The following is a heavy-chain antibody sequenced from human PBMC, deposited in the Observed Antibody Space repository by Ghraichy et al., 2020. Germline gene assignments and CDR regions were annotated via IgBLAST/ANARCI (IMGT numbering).Heavy chain of an antibody. CDR2: IDVRSGNA. V-gene: IGHV1-58*01. D-gene: IGHD3-3*01. CDR3: AVDRFLEWLPPYPYYFDS. J-gene: IGHJ4*02. CDR1: GFTFRDSA. Sequence: VKVSCKASGFTFRDSAVLWVRQARGQRLEWIGWIDVRSGNAQYAKKLEDRVTITRDMSTKTAYMELRSLKTEDTAVYYCAVDRFLEWLPPYPYYFDSWGQGPLVTVSS.